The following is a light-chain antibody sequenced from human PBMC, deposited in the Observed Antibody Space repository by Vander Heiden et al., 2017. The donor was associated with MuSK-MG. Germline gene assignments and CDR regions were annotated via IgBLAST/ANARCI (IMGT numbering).Light chain of an antibody. CDR1: QSISSW. V-gene: IGKV1-5*03. J-gene: IGKJ3*01. CDR2: KAS. Sequence: DIQMTQSPSTLSASVGDRVTITCRASQSISSWLAWYQQKPGKAPKLLIYKASSLESGVPSRFSGTGSGTEFTLTISSLQPDDITTYYCHEYNSYPPSFGHGTKVDIK. CDR3: HEYNSYPPS.